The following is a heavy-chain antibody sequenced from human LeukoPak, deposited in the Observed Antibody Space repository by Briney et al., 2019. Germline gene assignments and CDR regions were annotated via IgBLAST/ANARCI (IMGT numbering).Heavy chain of an antibody. Sequence: GGSLRLSCAASGFTVSSNYMSWGRQAPAKGLEWVSVIYSDGSTYYADSVKGRFTISRDNSKNTLYLQMNSLRAEDTAVYYCGRLGHSSGWYYDYWGQGTLVTVSS. CDR2: IYSDGST. CDR1: GFTVSSNY. D-gene: IGHD6-19*01. J-gene: IGHJ4*02. CDR3: GRLGHSSGWYYDY. V-gene: IGHV3-53*01.